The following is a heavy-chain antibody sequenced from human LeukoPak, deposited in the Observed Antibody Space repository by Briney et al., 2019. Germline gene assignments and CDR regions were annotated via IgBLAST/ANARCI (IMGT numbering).Heavy chain of an antibody. V-gene: IGHV3-33*08. Sequence: GGSLRLSCAASGFTFSSYAMSWVRPAPGKGLEWVALIRPDGSDTYYADSVKGRFTISRDNSRSTLYLQMNSLGAEDTAVYYCARNVEYCSNGRCYFDSWGQGTLVTVSS. D-gene: IGHD2-8*01. CDR3: ARNVEYCSNGRCYFDS. J-gene: IGHJ4*02. CDR2: IRPDGSDT. CDR1: GFTFSSYA.